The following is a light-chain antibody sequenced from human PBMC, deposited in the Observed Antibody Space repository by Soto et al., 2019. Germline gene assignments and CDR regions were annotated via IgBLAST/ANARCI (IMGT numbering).Light chain of an antibody. V-gene: IGLV2-14*01. CDR1: SSDVGGYNY. J-gene: IGLJ2*01. CDR3: SSYTSSSTVV. Sequence: QSVLTQPASVSGSPGQSITISCTGTSSDVGGYNYVSWYQQHPGKAPKLMIYEVSNRPSGVSNRFSGSKSGNTASLTISGLQAEDEADYYCSSYTSSSTVVFGGGTQPTVL. CDR2: EVS.